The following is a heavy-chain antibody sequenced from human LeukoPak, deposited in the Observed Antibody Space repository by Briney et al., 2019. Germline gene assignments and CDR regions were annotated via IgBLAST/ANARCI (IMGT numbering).Heavy chain of an antibody. CDR1: GYTFTGYY. CDR3: ARQVRGYCSSTSCYTPDSQIDY. V-gene: IGHV1-2*02. J-gene: IGHJ4*02. D-gene: IGHD2-2*02. CDR2: INPNSGGT. Sequence: ASVKGSCKASGYTFTGYYMHWVRQAPGQGLEWMGWINPNSGGTNYAQKFQGRVTMTRDTSISTAYMELSRLRSDDTAVYYCARQVRGYCSSTSCYTPDSQIDYWGQGTLVTVSS.